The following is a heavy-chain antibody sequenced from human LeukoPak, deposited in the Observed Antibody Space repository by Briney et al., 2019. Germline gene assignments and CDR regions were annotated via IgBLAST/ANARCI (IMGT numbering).Heavy chain of an antibody. Sequence: GESLRLSCAASGFTFSSYSMNWVRQAPGKGLEWVSSISSSSSYIYYADSVKGRFTISRDNAKNSLYLQMNSLRAEDTAVYYCARDIGSWFDPWGQGTLVTVSS. D-gene: IGHD2-15*01. CDR1: GFTFSSYS. V-gene: IGHV3-21*01. J-gene: IGHJ5*02. CDR3: ARDIGSWFDP. CDR2: ISSSSSYI.